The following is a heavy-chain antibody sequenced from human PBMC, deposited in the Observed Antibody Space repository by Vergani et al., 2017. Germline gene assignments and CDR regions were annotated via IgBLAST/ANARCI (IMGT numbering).Heavy chain of an antibody. J-gene: IGHJ6*03. CDR3: AKAGSVTSESLQYNFYMDV. CDR2: ISNDGSKK. CDR1: GFSFSSHA. V-gene: IGHV3-30*18. D-gene: IGHD3-10*01. Sequence: QVQLAESGGGRVQPGRSLRLSCAASGFSFSSHAIHWVRQAPGKGLEWVPVISNDGSKKYYADSVKGRFTISRDNSKNTLDLQMNSLRTQDTAVYYCAKAGSVTSESLQYNFYMDVWGRGTPVTVS.